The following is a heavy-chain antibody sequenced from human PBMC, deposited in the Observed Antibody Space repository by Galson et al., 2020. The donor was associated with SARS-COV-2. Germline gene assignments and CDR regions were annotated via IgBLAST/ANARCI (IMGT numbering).Heavy chain of an antibody. V-gene: IGHV3-21*01. CDR1: GFTFSGYG. CDR3: ARDVVRAIQLGCLRDYGMDV. Sequence: GGSLRLSCAASGFTFSGYGMNWVRQAPGKGLEWISSISGTSTYIYYADSVRGRFTIPRDNAKDSLFLQMDSLSFEDPAVYYCARDVVRAIQLGCLRDYGMDVWRQGTTVTVSS. J-gene: IGHJ6*02. CDR2: ISGTSTYI. D-gene: IGHD3-10*01.